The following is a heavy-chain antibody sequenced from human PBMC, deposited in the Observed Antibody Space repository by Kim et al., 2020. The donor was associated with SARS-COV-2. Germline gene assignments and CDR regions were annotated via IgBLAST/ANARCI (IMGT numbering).Heavy chain of an antibody. J-gene: IGHJ4*02. Sequence: ADSVKGRFTISRDNSKNTLYLQMNSLRAEDTAVYYCARGYDSSGTYYFDYWGQGTLVTVSS. V-gene: IGHV3-30*01. CDR3: ARGYDSSGTYYFDY. D-gene: IGHD3-22*01.